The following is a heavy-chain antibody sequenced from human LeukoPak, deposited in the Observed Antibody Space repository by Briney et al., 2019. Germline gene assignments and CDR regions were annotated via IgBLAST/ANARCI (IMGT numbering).Heavy chain of an antibody. CDR3: ARDLGDGYNYGVLKY. D-gene: IGHD5-24*01. J-gene: IGHJ4*02. CDR2: IYYTGST. CDR1: GGSISSSSYY. V-gene: IGHV4-39*07. Sequence: PSETLSLTCTVSGGSISSSSYYWGWIRQPPGKGLEWIGSIYYTGSTYYNPSLKSRVTISLDTSKNQFSLKLSSVTAADTAIYYCARDLGDGYNYGVLKYWGQGTLVTVSS.